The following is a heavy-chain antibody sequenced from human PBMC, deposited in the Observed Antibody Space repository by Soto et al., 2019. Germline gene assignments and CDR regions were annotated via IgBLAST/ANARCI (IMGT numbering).Heavy chain of an antibody. CDR3: AKETHSISSPHYYSGMDV. D-gene: IGHD6-6*01. CDR1: GFTFSSYV. V-gene: IGHV3-30*18. CDR2: ISYDGTNT. J-gene: IGHJ6*01. Sequence: QGQLVESGGGVVQPGGSLRLSCAASGFTFSSYVMHWVRQAPGKGLEWVAIISYDGTNTNYADSVKGRFIVSRDNSMNILYLQMNSLRPEDTAIYYCAKETHSISSPHYYSGMDVW.